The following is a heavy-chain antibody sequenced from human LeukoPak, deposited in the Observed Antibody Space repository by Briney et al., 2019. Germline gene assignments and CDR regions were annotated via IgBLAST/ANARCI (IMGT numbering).Heavy chain of an antibody. V-gene: IGHV3-74*01. J-gene: IGHJ4*02. CDR2: INKDGSTT. D-gene: IGHD3-22*01. CDR1: GFTFSSYW. CDR3: AKDQVWIVVGSFDY. Sequence: PGGSLRLSCAASGFTFSSYWMHWVRQAPGKGLVWVSGINKDGSTTIYADSVKGRFTISRDNAKNTVYLQMNGLRAEDTAVYYCAKDQVWIVVGSFDYWGQGTLVTVSS.